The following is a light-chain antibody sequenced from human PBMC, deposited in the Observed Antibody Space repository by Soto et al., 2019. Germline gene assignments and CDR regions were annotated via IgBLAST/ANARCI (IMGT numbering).Light chain of an antibody. J-gene: IGKJ4*01. CDR1: QSVSSY. V-gene: IGKV3-11*01. CDR3: QQRTNWPLT. CDR2: DAS. Sequence: EIVLTQSPATLSLSPGERATLSCRASQSVSSYLAWYQQKPGQAPRLLIYDASNRATGIPARFSGSGSGTDFTLTISSLAPEDFAFYYWQQRTNWPLTFGGGTKVEI.